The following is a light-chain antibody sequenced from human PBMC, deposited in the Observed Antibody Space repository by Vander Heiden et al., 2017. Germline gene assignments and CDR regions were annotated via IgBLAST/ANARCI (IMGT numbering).Light chain of an antibody. Sequence: YELTQPPSVSVSPGQTARITCSGDALPKQYAYWYQQKPGQAPVLVIYKDSERPSGIPERFSGSSSGTTVTLTISGVQAEDEADYYCQSADSSGTWVFGGGTKLTVL. CDR3: QSADSSGTWV. CDR2: KDS. J-gene: IGLJ3*02. CDR1: ALPKQY. V-gene: IGLV3-25*03.